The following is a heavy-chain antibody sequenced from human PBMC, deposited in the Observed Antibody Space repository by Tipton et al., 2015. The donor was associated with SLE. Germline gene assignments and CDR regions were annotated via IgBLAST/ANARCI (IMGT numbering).Heavy chain of an antibody. CDR3: VKGPYCSSTSCPKGYYYYYMDV. CDR2: MSYDGSIK. D-gene: IGHD2-2*01. V-gene: IGHV3-30*18. J-gene: IGHJ6*03. Sequence: RSLRLSCAASGFSFSVYAVSWARQAPGKGLEWVSAMSYDGSIKYYADSVKGRFTISRDNSKNTLYLQMNSLRAEDTAVYYCVKGPYCSSTSCPKGYYYYYMDVWGKGTTVTVSS. CDR1: GFSFSVYA.